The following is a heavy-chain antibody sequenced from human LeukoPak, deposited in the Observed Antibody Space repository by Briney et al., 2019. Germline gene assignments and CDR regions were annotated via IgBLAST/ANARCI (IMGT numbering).Heavy chain of an antibody. V-gene: IGHV4-4*02. CDR1: GGSISSANW. D-gene: IGHD2-21*01. CDR2: IYHSGST. CDR3: ARDRGSYCGGDCYDY. J-gene: IGHJ4*02. Sequence: SGTLSLTCAISGGSISSANWWSWVRQPPGKGLEWIGEIYHSGSTNYNPSLKSRVTISVDKSKNQFSLKLSSVTAADTAVYYCARDRGSYCGGDCYDYWGQGTLVTVSS.